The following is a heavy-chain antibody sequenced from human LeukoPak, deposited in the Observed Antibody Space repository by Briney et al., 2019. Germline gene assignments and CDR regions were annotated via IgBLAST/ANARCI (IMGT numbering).Heavy chain of an antibody. V-gene: IGHV3-48*03. J-gene: IGHJ4*02. CDR1: GFTFNNYE. CDR2: ISTSGSTI. D-gene: IGHD5-24*01. CDR3: ARVRGRWLQSRGLDY. Sequence: PGGSLRLSCAASGFTFNNYEMNWVRQAPGKGLEWVSYISTSGSTIYYADSVKGRFTISRDNAKNSLYLQMNSLRAEDTAVYYCARVRGRWLQSRGLDYWGQGTLVTVSS.